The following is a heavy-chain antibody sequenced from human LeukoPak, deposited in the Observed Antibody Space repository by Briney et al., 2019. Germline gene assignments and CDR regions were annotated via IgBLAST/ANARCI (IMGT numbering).Heavy chain of an antibody. CDR3: ARERRVAGGFDY. V-gene: IGHV4-4*07. J-gene: IGHJ4*02. D-gene: IGHD6-19*01. CDR1: GGSISSYY. Sequence: SETLSLTCTVSGGSISSYYWSWIRQPAGKGLEWIGHIYTSGNTNYNPSLKSRVTMSVDTSKNQFSLKLSSVTAADTAVYYCARERRVAGGFDYWGQGTLVTVSS. CDR2: IYTSGNT.